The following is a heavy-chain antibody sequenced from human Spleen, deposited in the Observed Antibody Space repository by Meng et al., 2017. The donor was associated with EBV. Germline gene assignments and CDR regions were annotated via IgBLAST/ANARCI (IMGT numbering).Heavy chain of an antibody. V-gene: IGHV2-5*02. CDR2: IFWDDDE. J-gene: IGHJ4*02. CDR1: GFSLNSRGVA. CDR3: THSVSTVTHFDF. Sequence: QITLKGSGPTLWRPPQPLTLPCTFSGFSLNSRGVAVGWVRQPPGKALEWLAMIFWDDDERYTTSLNSRLTITKDTSRNRVVLTMTNMAPVDTATYFCTHSVSTVTHFDFWGQGILVTVSS. D-gene: IGHD4-17*01.